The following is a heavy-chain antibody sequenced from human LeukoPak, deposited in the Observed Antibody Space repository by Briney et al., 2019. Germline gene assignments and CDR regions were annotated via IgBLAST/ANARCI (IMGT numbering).Heavy chain of an antibody. V-gene: IGHV4-59*01. D-gene: IGHD2-2*01. J-gene: IGHJ4*02. Sequence: PSETLSLTCTVSGGSISGYYWGWIRQPPGKGLEWIGNIYYSGSTNYNPSLKSRVIISVDTSKNQFSLKLSSVTAADTAVYYCARLSSSNQSKGDYWGQGTLVTVSS. CDR1: GGSISGYY. CDR3: ARLSSSNQSKGDY. CDR2: IYYSGST.